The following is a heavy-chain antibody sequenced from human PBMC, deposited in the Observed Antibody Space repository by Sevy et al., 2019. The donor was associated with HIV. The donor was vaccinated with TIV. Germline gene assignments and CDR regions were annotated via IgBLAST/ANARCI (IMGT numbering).Heavy chain of an antibody. Sequence: ETLSLTCAVYGGSFSGYYWSWIRQPPGKGLEWIGEINNSGSTNYNPSLKSRVTISVDTSKNQFSLKLSSVTAADTAVYYCARGTEDPRGHHDAFDIWGQGTIVT. D-gene: IGHD2-21*02. J-gene: IGHJ3*02. CDR2: INNSGST. V-gene: IGHV4-34*01. CDR3: ARGTEDPRGHHDAFDI. CDR1: GGSFSGYY.